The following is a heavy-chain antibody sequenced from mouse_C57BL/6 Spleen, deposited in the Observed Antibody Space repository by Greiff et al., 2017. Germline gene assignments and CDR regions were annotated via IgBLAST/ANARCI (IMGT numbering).Heavy chain of an antibody. CDR1: GYAFSSSW. CDR2: IYPGDGDT. J-gene: IGHJ2*01. Sequence: VKLLESGPELVKPGASVKISCKASGYAFSSSWMNWVKQRPGKGLEWIGRIYPGDGDTNYNGKFKGKATLTADKSSSTAYMQLSSLTSEDSAVYFCARRDYSFYYFDYWGQGTTLTVSS. V-gene: IGHV1-82*01. D-gene: IGHD2-12*01. CDR3: ARRDYSFYYFDY.